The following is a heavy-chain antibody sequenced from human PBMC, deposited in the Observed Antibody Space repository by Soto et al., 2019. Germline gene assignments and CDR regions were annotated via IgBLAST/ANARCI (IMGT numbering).Heavy chain of an antibody. D-gene: IGHD3-3*01. Sequence: SETLSLTCAVYGGSFSGYYWSWIRQPPGKGLEWIGEINHSGSTNYNPSLKSRVTISVDTSKNQFPLKLSSVTAADTAVYYCARGKAQITIFGVVGLYYFDYWGQGTLVTVSS. V-gene: IGHV4-34*01. CDR1: GGSFSGYY. J-gene: IGHJ4*02. CDR3: ARGKAQITIFGVVGLYYFDY. CDR2: INHSGST.